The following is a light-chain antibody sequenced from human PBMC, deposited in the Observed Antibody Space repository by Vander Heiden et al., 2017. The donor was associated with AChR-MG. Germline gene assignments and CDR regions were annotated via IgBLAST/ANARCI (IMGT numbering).Light chain of an antibody. CDR1: KVGDKY. Sequence: SYELTQPPSVSVSPGQTASITCSGDKVGDKYACWYQQKPGQSPVLVIYQDSKRPSGIPERFSGSNAGNTATLTISGTQAMDEADYDWQAWDSSTEDVVCGGGTKLTVL. CDR3: QAWDSSTEDVV. J-gene: IGLJ2*01. V-gene: IGLV3-1*01. CDR2: QDS.